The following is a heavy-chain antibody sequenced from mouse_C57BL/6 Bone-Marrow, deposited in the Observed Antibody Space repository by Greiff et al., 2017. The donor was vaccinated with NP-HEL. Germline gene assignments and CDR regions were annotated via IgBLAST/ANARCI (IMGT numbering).Heavy chain of an antibody. Sequence: EVQLQQPGAELVRPGASVKLSCTASGFNIKDDYMHWVKQRPEQGLEWIGWIDPDNGDTDYATKFQGKATITADTSSNTSYLQLSSLTSEDTAVYYCAASYDGYYAMDYWGRGTSVTVSS. D-gene: IGHD2-3*01. J-gene: IGHJ4*01. CDR1: GFNIKDDY. V-gene: IGHV14-4*01. CDR3: AASYDGYYAMDY. CDR2: IDPDNGDT.